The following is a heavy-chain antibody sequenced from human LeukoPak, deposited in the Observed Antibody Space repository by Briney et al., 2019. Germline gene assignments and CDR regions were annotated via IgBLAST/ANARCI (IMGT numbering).Heavy chain of an antibody. CDR2: IRYDGSNK. D-gene: IGHD1-26*01. CDR1: GFTFSSYG. J-gene: IGHJ4*02. CDR3: ARTQTGTYSFFDF. V-gene: IGHV3-30*02. Sequence: PGGSLRLSCAASGFTFSSYGMHWVRQAPGKGLEWVAFIRYDGSNKYYADSVKGRFTISSDNSKNTVYLQMNSLRGEDTAVYYCARTQTGTYSFFDFWGQGSLVTVSS.